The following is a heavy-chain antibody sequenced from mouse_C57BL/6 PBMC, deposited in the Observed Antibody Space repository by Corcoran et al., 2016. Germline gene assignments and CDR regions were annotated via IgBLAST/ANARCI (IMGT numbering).Heavy chain of an antibody. CDR3: ARGDGYYEAWFAY. D-gene: IGHD2-3*01. CDR1: GYTFTTYG. CDR2: INTYSGVP. Sequence: QIQLVQSGPELKKPGETVKISCKASGYTFTTYGMSWVKQAPGKGLKWMGWINTYSGVPTYADDFKGRFAFSLETSASTAYLQINNLKNEDTATYFCARGDGYYEAWFAYWGQGTLVTFSA. V-gene: IGHV9-3*01. J-gene: IGHJ3*01.